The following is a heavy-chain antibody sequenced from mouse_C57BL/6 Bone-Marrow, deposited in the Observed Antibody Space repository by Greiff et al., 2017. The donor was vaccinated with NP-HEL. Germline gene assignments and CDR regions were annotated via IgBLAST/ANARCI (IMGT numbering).Heavy chain of an antibody. D-gene: IGHD2-4*01. CDR3: ARHYYDYGFFDY. J-gene: IGHJ2*01. CDR1: GFTFSDYY. Sequence: EVKLLESGGGLVQPGGSLKLSCAASGFTFSDYYMYWVRQTPEKRLEWVAYISNGGGSTYYPDTVKGRFTISRDNAKNTLYLQMSRLKSEDTAMYYCARHYYDYGFFDYWGQGTTLTVSS. CDR2: ISNGGGST. V-gene: IGHV5-12*01.